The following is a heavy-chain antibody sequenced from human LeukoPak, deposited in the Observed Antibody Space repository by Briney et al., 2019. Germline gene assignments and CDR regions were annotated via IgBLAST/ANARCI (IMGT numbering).Heavy chain of an antibody. CDR2: IYYSGST. Sequence: SETLSLTCTVSGGSISSYYWSWIRQPPGKGLEWIGYIYYSGSTNYNPSLKSRVTISVDTSKNQFSLKLSSVTAADTAVYYCARDYDSSGYSGKYFDYWGQGTLVTVSS. CDR1: GGSISSYY. V-gene: IGHV4-59*08. CDR3: ARDYDSSGYSGKYFDY. J-gene: IGHJ4*02. D-gene: IGHD3-22*01.